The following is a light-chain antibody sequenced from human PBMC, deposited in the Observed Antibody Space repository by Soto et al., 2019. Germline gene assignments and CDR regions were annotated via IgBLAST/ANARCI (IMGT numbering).Light chain of an antibody. V-gene: IGLV2-14*01. Sequence: QSVLTQPASVSGSPGQSVTISCTGTSSDVGGYNYVSWYQQHPGKAPKLLIYEVSNRPSGVSIRFSGSKYGNTASLTISGLQAEDEADYYFSSYTSSSTLLFGGGTKLTVL. CDR1: SSDVGGYNY. J-gene: IGLJ2*01. CDR3: SSYTSSSTLL. CDR2: EVS.